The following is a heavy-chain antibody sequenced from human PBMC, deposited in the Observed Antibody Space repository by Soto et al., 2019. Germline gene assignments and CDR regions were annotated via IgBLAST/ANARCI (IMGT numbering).Heavy chain of an antibody. V-gene: IGHV3-23*01. CDR2: ISGSGGST. D-gene: IGHD3-22*01. CDR3: AKDLRDSSGYYLPAFDY. Sequence: PGGSLRLSCAASGFTFSSYAMSWVRQAPGKGLEWVSAISGSGGSTYYADSVKGRFTISRDNSKNTLYLQMNSLRAEDTAVYYCAKDLRDSSGYYLPAFDYWGQGTLVTVSS. J-gene: IGHJ4*02. CDR1: GFTFSSYA.